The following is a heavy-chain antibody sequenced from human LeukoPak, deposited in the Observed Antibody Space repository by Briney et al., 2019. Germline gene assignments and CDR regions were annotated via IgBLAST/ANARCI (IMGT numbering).Heavy chain of an antibody. J-gene: IGHJ4*02. D-gene: IGHD1-7*01. CDR3: AKRAWGAGTAFDY. Sequence: PGGSLRLSCEASGFTFRTYAMGWVRQAPGKGLEWVSVLSASGENMKYADSVKGRFTISRDNSKNTLYLQMDSLRVDDTAIYYCAKRAWGAGTAFDYWGQGTLVTVSS. CDR1: GFTFRTYA. CDR2: LSASGENM. V-gene: IGHV3-23*01.